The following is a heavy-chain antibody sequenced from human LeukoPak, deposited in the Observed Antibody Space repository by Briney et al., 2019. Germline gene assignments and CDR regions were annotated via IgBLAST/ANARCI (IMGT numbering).Heavy chain of an antibody. CDR3: ARDLPRSSIWPSY. V-gene: IGHV3-7*05. J-gene: IGHJ4*02. Sequence: PGGSLRLSCAGSGFIFSSYWMSWVRQAPGKGLEWVANIKQDGSETYYVDSVKGRFTISRDNAKKSLYLQMNSLRAEDTAVYYCARDLPRSSIWPSYWGRGTLVTVSS. D-gene: IGHD6-13*01. CDR2: IKQDGSET. CDR1: GFIFSSYW.